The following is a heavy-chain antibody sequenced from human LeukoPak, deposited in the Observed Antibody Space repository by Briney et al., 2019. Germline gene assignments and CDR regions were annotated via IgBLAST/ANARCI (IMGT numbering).Heavy chain of an antibody. V-gene: IGHV3-7*01. J-gene: IGHJ4*02. D-gene: IGHD3-16*02. Sequence: GGSLRLSCAASGFTFTTFWMSWVRQAPGKGLELVANINQDGGEKYYVDSVKGRFTISRDNAKNSVYLEMNSLRAEDTAVYFCARDLRAKSYGFDWGQGTLVTVSP. CDR3: ARDLRAKSYGFD. CDR2: INQDGGEK. CDR1: GFTFTTFW.